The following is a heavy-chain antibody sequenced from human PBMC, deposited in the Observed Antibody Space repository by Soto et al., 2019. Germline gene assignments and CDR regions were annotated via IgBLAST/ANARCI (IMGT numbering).Heavy chain of an antibody. D-gene: IGHD6-19*01. Sequence: QVQLVESGGGVVQPGRSLRLSCAASGFTFSSYAMHWVRQAPGKGLEWVAVISYDGSNKYYADSVKGRFTISRDNSKNTLYVQMNSLRAEDTAVYYCTKNALQGAVAGPNWFDPWGQGTLVTVSS. V-gene: IGHV3-30-3*02. J-gene: IGHJ5*02. CDR2: ISYDGSNK. CDR3: TKNALQGAVAGPNWFDP. CDR1: GFTFSSYA.